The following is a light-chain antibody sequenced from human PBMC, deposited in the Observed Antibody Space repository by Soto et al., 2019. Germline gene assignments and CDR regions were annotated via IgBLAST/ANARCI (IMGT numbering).Light chain of an antibody. Sequence: EILLTQSPGTLSLSPGERSTLSCRASHSVSSSYLAWYQQKPGQAPRLLIFGASKRATGIPDRFSGSGSWRDFTLTISGLEPEDFAVYYCQQYGSSPLISFGQGTRLEIK. J-gene: IGKJ5*01. CDR1: HSVSSSY. CDR2: GAS. CDR3: QQYGSSPLIS. V-gene: IGKV3-20*01.